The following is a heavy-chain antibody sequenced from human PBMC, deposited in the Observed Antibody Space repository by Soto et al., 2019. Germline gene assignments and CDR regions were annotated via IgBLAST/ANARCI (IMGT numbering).Heavy chain of an antibody. CDR2: MSAYNGNT. Sequence: GASVKVSCKASGYTFTSYGISWVRQAPGQGFEWMGWMSAYNGNTNYAQKLQGRVTMTTDTSTSTAYMELRSLRSDDTAVYYCARTDITIFGVVIIGFDYWGQGTLVTVSS. CDR3: ARTDITIFGVVIIGFDY. J-gene: IGHJ4*02. V-gene: IGHV1-18*01. CDR1: GYTFTSYG. D-gene: IGHD3-3*01.